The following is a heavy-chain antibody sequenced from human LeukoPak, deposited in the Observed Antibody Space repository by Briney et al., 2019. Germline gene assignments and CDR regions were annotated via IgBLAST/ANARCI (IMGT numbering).Heavy chain of an antibody. Sequence: ASVKVSCKASGFTFTSSAIQWVRQARGQRLEWIGWIVVGSGNTNYAQKFQERVTITRDMSTSTAYMELSSLRSEDTAVYYCAAKAAAGTRYYFDYWGQGTLVTVSS. CDR3: AAKAAAGTRYYFDY. CDR1: GFTFTSSA. J-gene: IGHJ4*02. CDR2: IVVGSGNT. V-gene: IGHV1-58*02. D-gene: IGHD6-13*01.